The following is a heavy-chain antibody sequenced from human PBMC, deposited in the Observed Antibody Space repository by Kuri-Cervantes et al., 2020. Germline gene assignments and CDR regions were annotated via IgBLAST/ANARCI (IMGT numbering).Heavy chain of an antibody. Sequence: ASVKVSCKASGYTFTSYGISWVRQAPGQGLEWMGWISAYNGNTNYAQKLQGRVTMTTDTSTSTAYMELRSLRSDDTAVYYYASGYGSGSYHYYGMDVWGQGTTVTVSS. V-gene: IGHV1-18*01. D-gene: IGHD3-10*01. J-gene: IGHJ6*02. CDR1: GYTFTSYG. CDR3: ASGYGSGSYHYYGMDV. CDR2: ISAYNGNT.